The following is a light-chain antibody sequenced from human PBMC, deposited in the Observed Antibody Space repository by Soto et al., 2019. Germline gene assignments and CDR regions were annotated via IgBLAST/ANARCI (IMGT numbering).Light chain of an antibody. CDR3: QQYGTSPFT. CDR1: QSVSSY. V-gene: IGKV3-11*01. J-gene: IGKJ2*01. Sequence: EIVLTQSPATLSLSPGERATLSCRASQSVSSYLAWYQQKPGQAPRLLIYDASNRATGIPARFSGSGSGTDFTLTINSLEPEDFAVYYCQQYGTSPFTFGQGTKVEI. CDR2: DAS.